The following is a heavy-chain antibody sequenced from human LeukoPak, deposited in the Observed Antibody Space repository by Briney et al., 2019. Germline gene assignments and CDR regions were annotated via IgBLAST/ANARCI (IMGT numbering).Heavy chain of an antibody. V-gene: IGHV1-2*02. CDR2: INPNSGGT. Sequence: ASVKVSCKASGYTLTGYYMHWVRQAPGQGLEWMGWINPNSGGTNYAQKFQGRVTMTRDTSISTAYMELSRLRSDDTAVYYCARVPYYYDSSGYYNYWGQGTLVTVSS. D-gene: IGHD3-22*01. J-gene: IGHJ4*02. CDR3: ARVPYYYDSSGYYNY. CDR1: GYTLTGYY.